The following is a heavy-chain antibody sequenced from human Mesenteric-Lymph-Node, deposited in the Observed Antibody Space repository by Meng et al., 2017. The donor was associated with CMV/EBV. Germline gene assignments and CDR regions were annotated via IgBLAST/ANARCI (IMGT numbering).Heavy chain of an antibody. Sequence: GGSLRLSCAASGFTFDDYAMHWVRQAPGKGLEWVSGISWNSGSIGYADSVKGRFTISRDNAKNSLYLQMNSLRAEDTALYYCAKGGSWVTSANTGWYAFDIWGQGTMVTVSS. CDR1: GFTFDDYA. V-gene: IGHV3-9*01. D-gene: IGHD2-2*01. J-gene: IGHJ3*02. CDR3: AKGGSWVTSANTGWYAFDI. CDR2: ISWNSGSI.